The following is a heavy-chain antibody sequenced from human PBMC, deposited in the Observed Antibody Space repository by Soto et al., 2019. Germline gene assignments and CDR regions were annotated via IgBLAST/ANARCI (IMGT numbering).Heavy chain of an antibody. CDR3: ARAIVATIGGGDLEYFQH. J-gene: IGHJ1*01. CDR2: INPSGGST. V-gene: IGHV1-46*01. D-gene: IGHD5-12*01. Sequence: ASVKVSCKASGYTFTSYYMHWVRQAPGRGLEWMGIINPSGGSTNYAQKFQGRVTMTRDTSTSTVYMELSSLRSEDTAVYYCARAIVATIGGGDLEYFQHWGQGTLVTVSS. CDR1: GYTFTSYY.